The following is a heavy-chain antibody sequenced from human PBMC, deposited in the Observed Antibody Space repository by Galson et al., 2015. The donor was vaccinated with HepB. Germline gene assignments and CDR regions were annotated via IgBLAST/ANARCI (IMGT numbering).Heavy chain of an antibody. V-gene: IGHV3-15*01. Sequence: SLRLSCAASGFTFSNAWMSWVRQAPGKGLEWVGRIKSKTDGGTTDYAAPVKGRFTISRDDSKNTLYLQMNSLKTEDTAVYYCTTDRGYCSGGSCPWYYDGSGYRDYFDYWGQGTLVTVSS. J-gene: IGHJ4*02. CDR2: IKSKTDGGTT. CDR1: GFTFSNAW. D-gene: IGHD2-15*01. CDR3: TTDRGYCSGGSCPWYYDGSGYRDYFDY.